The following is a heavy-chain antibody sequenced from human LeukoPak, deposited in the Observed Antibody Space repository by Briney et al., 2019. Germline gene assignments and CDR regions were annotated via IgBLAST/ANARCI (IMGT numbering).Heavy chain of an antibody. D-gene: IGHD6-19*01. J-gene: IGHJ4*02. CDR3: ARELMRIAVAGGDY. V-gene: IGHV3-7*01. CDR1: GFTFSSYW. CDR2: IKQDGSEK. Sequence: PGGSLRLSCAASGFTFSSYWMSWVRQAPGKGLEWVANIKQDGSEKYYADSVKGRFTISRDNAKNSLYLQMNSLRAEDTAVYYCARELMRIAVAGGDYWGQGTLVTVSS.